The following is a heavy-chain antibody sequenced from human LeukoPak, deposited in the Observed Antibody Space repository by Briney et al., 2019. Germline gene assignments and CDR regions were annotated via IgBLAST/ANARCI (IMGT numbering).Heavy chain of an antibody. CDR1: GGSISTTSYY. Sequence: SETLSLTCTVSGGSISTTSYYWGWIRQPPGKGLEWIGNIYYSGSTYYNPSLKSRVTISVDMSKNQFSLKLNSVTAADTAVYYCARRTVVTNFDYWGQGTLVTVSS. D-gene: IGHD4-23*01. J-gene: IGHJ4*02. CDR2: IYYSGST. CDR3: ARRTVVTNFDY. V-gene: IGHV4-39*01.